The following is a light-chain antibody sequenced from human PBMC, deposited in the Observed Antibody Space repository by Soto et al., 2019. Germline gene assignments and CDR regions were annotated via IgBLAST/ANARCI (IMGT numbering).Light chain of an antibody. Sequence: QSALTQPASVSGSPGQSIPISCTGTSSDVGSYNYGSWYQTHPGKAPKLMIYEVSNRPSGVSNRFSGSKSSNTASLTISGLQAEDEANYCCSSYTSISTLVFGGGTQLTVL. CDR3: SSYTSISTLV. V-gene: IGLV2-14*01. CDR2: EVS. J-gene: IGLJ3*02. CDR1: SSDVGSYNY.